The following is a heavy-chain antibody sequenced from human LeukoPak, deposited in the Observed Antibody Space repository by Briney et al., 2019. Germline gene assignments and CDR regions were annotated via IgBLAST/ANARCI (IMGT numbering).Heavy chain of an antibody. J-gene: IGHJ4*02. V-gene: IGHV5-51*01. CDR3: ARLSRLDASAYPCFHY. D-gene: IGHD3-22*01. CDR2: IYPGDSET. CDR1: GYSFATYW. Sequence: KPGESLKISCQGSGYSFATYWIGWVRQMPGKGLEWVGIIYPGDSETKYSPSFEGQVTISADKSISTAYLQWNSLKASDTAMYYCARLSRLDASAYPCFHYWGQGALVTVSS.